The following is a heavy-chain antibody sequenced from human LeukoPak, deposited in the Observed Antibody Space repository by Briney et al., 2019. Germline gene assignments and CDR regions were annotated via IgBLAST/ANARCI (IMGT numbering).Heavy chain of an antibody. CDR3: ATDWGSSTSCAMAGACNYYYYMDV. CDR2: VDPEDGET. J-gene: IGHJ6*03. Sequence: ATVKISCKASGYTFTDYYMHWVQQAPGKGLEWMGRVDPEDGETIYAEKFQGRVTITADTSTDTAYMELSSLRSEDTAVYYCATDWGSSTSCAMAGACNYYYYMDVWGKGTTVTVSS. CDR1: GYTFTDYY. V-gene: IGHV1-69-2*01. D-gene: IGHD2-2*01.